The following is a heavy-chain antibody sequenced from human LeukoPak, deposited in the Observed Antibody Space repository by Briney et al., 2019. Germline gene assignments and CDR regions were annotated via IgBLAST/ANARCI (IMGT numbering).Heavy chain of an antibody. J-gene: IGHJ4*02. V-gene: IGHV4-34*01. Sequence: SETLSLTCAVYGGSFNGYYWSWIRQPPGKGLEWIGEINHSGSTNYNPSLKSRVTISVDTSKNQFSLKLSSVTAADTAVYYCARARIAARFGYFDYWGQGTLVTVSS. CDR3: ARARIAARFGYFDY. CDR2: INHSGST. D-gene: IGHD6-6*01. CDR1: GGSFNGYY.